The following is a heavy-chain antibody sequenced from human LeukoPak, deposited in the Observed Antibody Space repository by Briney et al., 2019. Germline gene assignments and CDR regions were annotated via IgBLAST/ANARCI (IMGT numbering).Heavy chain of an antibody. J-gene: IGHJ6*02. CDR3: ARDLSMYYNYGMDV. Sequence: GGSLRPSCAASGFTFSTYAMHWVRQAPGKGLEWVAVISYDGNNKYYADSVRGRFTTSRDNSKNTVSLQMDSLRAEDTAVYYCARDLSMYYNYGMDVWGQGTTVTVSS. CDR1: GFTFSTYA. CDR2: ISYDGNNK. V-gene: IGHV3-30-3*01.